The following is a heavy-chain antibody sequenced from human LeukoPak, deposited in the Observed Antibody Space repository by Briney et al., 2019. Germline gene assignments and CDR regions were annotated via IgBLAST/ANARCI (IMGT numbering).Heavy chain of an antibody. CDR1: GGSISSGSYY. D-gene: IGHD3-22*01. V-gene: IGHV4-61*02. CDR2: IYTSGST. J-gene: IGHJ3*02. Sequence: PSETLSLTCTVSGGSISSGSYYWRWLRQPAGTGLEWIGRIYTSGSTNYNPPLKSRVTISVDTSKNQFSLKLSSVTAADTAVYYCASYYDSSGFDIWGQGTMVTVSS. CDR3: ASYYDSSGFDI.